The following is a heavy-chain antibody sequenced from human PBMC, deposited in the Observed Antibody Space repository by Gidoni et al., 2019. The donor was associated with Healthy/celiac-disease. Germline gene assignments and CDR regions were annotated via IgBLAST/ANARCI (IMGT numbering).Heavy chain of an antibody. Sequence: EVQLVESGGGLVQPGGSLRLSCAASGFTFSSYDMHWVRQATGKGLEWVSAIGTAGDTYYPGSVKGRFTISRENAKNSLYLQMNSLRAGDTAVYYCARGTYSSGWYGVDYWGQGTLVTVSS. CDR2: IGTAGDT. D-gene: IGHD6-19*01. CDR1: GFTFSSYD. CDR3: ARGTYSSGWYGVDY. V-gene: IGHV3-13*01. J-gene: IGHJ4*02.